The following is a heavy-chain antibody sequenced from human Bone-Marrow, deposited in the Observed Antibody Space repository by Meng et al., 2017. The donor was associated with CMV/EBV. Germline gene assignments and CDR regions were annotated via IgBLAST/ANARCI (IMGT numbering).Heavy chain of an antibody. V-gene: IGHV3-53*01. CDR3: ASSVVPASIGY. Sequence: SCKASGGTFSSYTISWVRQAPGQGLEWVSIIYSGTSTYYADSVKGRFTISRDNSKNTLYLQMNSLRAEDTAVYYCASSVVPASIGYWGQGTLVTVSS. CDR1: GGTFSSYT. CDR2: IYSGTST. J-gene: IGHJ1*01. D-gene: IGHD2-2*02.